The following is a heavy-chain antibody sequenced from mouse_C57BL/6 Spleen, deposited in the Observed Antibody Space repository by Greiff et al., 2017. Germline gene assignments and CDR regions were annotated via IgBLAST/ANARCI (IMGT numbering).Heavy chain of an antibody. D-gene: IGHD4-1*02. CDR3: ARPSTGMYYFDY. CDR1: GFTFSSYT. CDR2: ISGGGGNT. V-gene: IGHV5-9*01. Sequence: EVKLMESGGGLVKPGGSLKLSCAASGFTFSSYTMSWVRQTPGKRLEWVATISGGGGNTYYPDSVKGRFTISRDNAKNTLYLQMSSLRSEDTALYYCARPSTGMYYFDYWGQGTTLTVSS. J-gene: IGHJ2*01.